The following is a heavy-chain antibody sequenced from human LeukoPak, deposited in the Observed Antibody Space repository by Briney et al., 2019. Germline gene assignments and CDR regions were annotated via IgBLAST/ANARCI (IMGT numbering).Heavy chain of an antibody. V-gene: IGHV3-48*01. CDR1: GFLFNDYS. CDR3: ARDFRFAFDN. D-gene: IGHD3-10*01. Sequence: GSLRLFFSASGFLFNDYSLDWVRQGPGEGLEWISYIGIDSGNTHYADSVRGQFVISADRATNSVYLHMTRLRVDDTAVYYCARDFRFAFDNWGQGTLVTVSS. J-gene: IGHJ4*02. CDR2: IGIDSGNT.